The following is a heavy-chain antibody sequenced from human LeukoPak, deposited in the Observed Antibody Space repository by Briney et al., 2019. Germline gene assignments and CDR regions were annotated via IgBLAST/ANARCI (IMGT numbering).Heavy chain of an antibody. D-gene: IGHD3-10*01. CDR2: IYYSGST. J-gene: IGHJ4*02. CDR1: GGSISSGGYY. Sequence: SETLSLTCTVSGGSISSGGYYWSWIRQHPGKGLEWIGYIYYSGSTYYNPSLKSRVTISVDTSKNQFSLKLSSVTAADTAVYYWAREATMVRGVIITGYYFDYWGQGTLVTVSS. CDR3: AREATMVRGVIITGYYFDY. V-gene: IGHV4-31*03.